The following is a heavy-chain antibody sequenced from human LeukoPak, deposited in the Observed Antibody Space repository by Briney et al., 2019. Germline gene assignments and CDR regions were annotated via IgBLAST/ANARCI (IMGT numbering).Heavy chain of an antibody. J-gene: IGHJ5*02. V-gene: IGHV4-34*01. Sequence: PSETLSLTCAVYGGSFSGYYWSWIRQPPGKGLEWIGEINHSGSTNYNPSLKSRVTISVDASKNQFSLKLSSVTAADTAVYYCARGGRITMIVVRDNWFDPWGQGTLVTVSS. CDR2: INHSGST. CDR1: GGSFSGYY. D-gene: IGHD3-22*01. CDR3: ARGGRITMIVVRDNWFDP.